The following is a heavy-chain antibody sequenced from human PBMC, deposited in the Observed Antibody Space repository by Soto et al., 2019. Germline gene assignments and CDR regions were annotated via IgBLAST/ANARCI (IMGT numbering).Heavy chain of an antibody. Sequence: QGQLVQSGAEVKKPGASVKVSCKASGYSFTTYGISWVRQAPGQGLEWMGWISPWDANRSYARKVQGRVTITADTSTSTAYIELRSLRSDDTAVYYCARDIAYGSGNLNGFDPWGQGTLVTVSS. CDR2: ISPWDANR. CDR3: ARDIAYGSGNLNGFDP. CDR1: GYSFTTYG. V-gene: IGHV1-18*01. D-gene: IGHD3-10*01. J-gene: IGHJ5*02.